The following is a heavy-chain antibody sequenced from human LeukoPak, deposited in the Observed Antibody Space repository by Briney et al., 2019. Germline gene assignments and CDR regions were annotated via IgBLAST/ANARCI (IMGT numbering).Heavy chain of an antibody. CDR2: ISAYNGNT. CDR3: ARDLARIVGATTLGAAFDI. D-gene: IGHD1-26*01. Sequence: ASVKVSCKASGYTFTSYGISWVRQAPGQGLEWMGWISAYNGNTNYAQKLQGRVTMTTDTSTSTAYMELRSLRSDDTAVYYCARDLARIVGATTLGAAFDIWGQGTMVTVSS. V-gene: IGHV1-18*01. CDR1: GYTFTSYG. J-gene: IGHJ3*02.